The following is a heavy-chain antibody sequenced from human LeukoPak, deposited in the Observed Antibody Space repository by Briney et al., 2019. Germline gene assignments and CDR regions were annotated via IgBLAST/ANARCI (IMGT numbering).Heavy chain of an antibody. J-gene: IGHJ4*02. CDR1: GFTFRSYW. V-gene: IGHV3-74*01. CDR2: INTDGSST. CDR3: ARDLNKLLHSYGSSWYPADY. D-gene: IGHD6-13*01. Sequence: GGSLRLSCAASGFTFRSYWMNWVRQVPGKGLVWVSRINTDGSSTSYAGSVRGRFTISRDNAKNTLYLQMNSLRVEDTAVYYCARDLNKLLHSYGSSWYPADYWGQGTLVIVSS.